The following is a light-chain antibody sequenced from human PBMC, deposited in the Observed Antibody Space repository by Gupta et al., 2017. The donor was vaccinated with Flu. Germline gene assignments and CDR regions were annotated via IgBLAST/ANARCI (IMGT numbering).Light chain of an antibody. Sequence: TGDRVTITCRASQGISSYLAWYQQKPGKAPKLLIYAASTLQSGVPSRFSGSGSGTDFTLTISCLQSEDFATYYCQQYYSYPAFGGGTKVEIK. V-gene: IGKV1-8*01. CDR2: AAS. J-gene: IGKJ4*01. CDR1: QGISSY. CDR3: QQYYSYPA.